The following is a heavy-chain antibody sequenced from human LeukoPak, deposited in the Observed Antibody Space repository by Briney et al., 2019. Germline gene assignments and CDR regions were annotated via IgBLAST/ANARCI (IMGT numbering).Heavy chain of an antibody. Sequence: GGSLRLSCAASGFTFSSYWMSWVRQAPGKGLEWVSSISSSSSYIYYADSVKGRFTISRDNAKNSLYLQMNSLRAEDTAVYYCARAAGGYCSSTSCSAFDYWGQGTLVTVSS. J-gene: IGHJ4*02. CDR3: ARAAGGYCSSTSCSAFDY. CDR1: GFTFSSYW. D-gene: IGHD2-2*01. CDR2: ISSSSSYI. V-gene: IGHV3-21*01.